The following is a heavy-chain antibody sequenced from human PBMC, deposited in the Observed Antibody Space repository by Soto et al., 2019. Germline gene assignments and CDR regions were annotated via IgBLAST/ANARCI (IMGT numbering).Heavy chain of an antibody. CDR3: ARMKGGGSEYFFDY. J-gene: IGHJ4*02. CDR2: INPSGGST. D-gene: IGHD2-15*01. V-gene: IGHV1-46*01. CDR1: GYTFTRYT. Sequence: ASVKVSCKASGYTFTRYTMHWVRQAPGQGLEWMAMINPSGGSTYYVQTFEGRVTLTRDTSTSTVYMELSSLRSEDTAVYYCARMKGGGSEYFFDYWGQGTLVTVSS.